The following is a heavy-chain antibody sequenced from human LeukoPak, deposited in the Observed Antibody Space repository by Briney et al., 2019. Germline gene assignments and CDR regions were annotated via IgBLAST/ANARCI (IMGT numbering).Heavy chain of an antibody. Sequence: TLSLTCTVSGGSISSGSYYWSWIRQPAGKGLEWIGRIYTSGSTNYNPSLKSRLIISVDTSKNQFSLKLKSVTGADTAVYYCARGSPKHDSWGQGTLVTVSS. CDR2: IYTSGST. CDR1: GGSISSGSYY. J-gene: IGHJ5*01. V-gene: IGHV4-61*02. CDR3: ARGSPKHDS.